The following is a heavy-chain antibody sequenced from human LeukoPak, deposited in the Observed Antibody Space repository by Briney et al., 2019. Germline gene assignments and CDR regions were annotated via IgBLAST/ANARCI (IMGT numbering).Heavy chain of an antibody. CDR3: AKGPFLHYTSSWYADY. J-gene: IGHJ4*02. CDR2: ISWNPGTK. D-gene: IGHD6-13*01. CDR1: EFTFDDYA. Sequence: GGSLKLSCEASEFTFDDYAMHWVRQVPGKGLEWVPGISWNPGTKGYAYSVKGRFIISRDNANNSLYLQLSNLTTEDTALYYCAKGPFLHYTSSWYADYWGQGTLVTVSS. V-gene: IGHV3-9*01.